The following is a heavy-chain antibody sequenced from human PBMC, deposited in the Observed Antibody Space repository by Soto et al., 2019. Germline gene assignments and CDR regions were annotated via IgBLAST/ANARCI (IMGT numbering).Heavy chain of an antibody. CDR2: IIPIFGTA. J-gene: IGHJ4*02. V-gene: IGHV1-69*13. CDR1: GGTFSSYA. Sequence: EASVKVSCKASGGTFSSYAISWVRQAPGQGLEWMGGIIPIFGTANYAQKFQGRVTITADESASTAYMELSSLRSEDTAVYYCARDHYYDSSGYLSYWGQGTLVTVSS. D-gene: IGHD3-22*01. CDR3: ARDHYYDSSGYLSY.